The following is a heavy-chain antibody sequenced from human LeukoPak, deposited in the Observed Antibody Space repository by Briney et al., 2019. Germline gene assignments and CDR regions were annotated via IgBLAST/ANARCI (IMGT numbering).Heavy chain of an antibody. CDR1: GFTFSSYS. J-gene: IGHJ6*03. CDR2: ISSGSSYI. V-gene: IGHV3-21*04. CDR3: ARANDNYYYYYMDV. Sequence: PGGSLGLSCAASGFTFSSYSMNWVRQAPGKGLEWVSSISSGSSYIYYADSVKGRFTISRDNSKNALYLQMNSLRAEDTAVYYCARANDNYYYYYMDVWGKGTTVTIS. D-gene: IGHD3-9*01.